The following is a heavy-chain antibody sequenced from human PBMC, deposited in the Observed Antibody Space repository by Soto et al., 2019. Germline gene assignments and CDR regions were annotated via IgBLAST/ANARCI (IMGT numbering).Heavy chain of an antibody. J-gene: IGHJ4*02. D-gene: IGHD2-21*02. CDR1: GFTFGSYA. Sequence: GGSLRLSCVASGFTFGSYAMTWVRRAPGKGLEWVSTINDNGNLRYYAETVRGRFTISRDNSKNTLYLQLNNLRAEDSARYYCAKAFGDWYPFEKWGLGALVTVSS. CDR2: INDNGNLR. V-gene: IGHV3-23*01. CDR3: AKAFGDWYPFEK.